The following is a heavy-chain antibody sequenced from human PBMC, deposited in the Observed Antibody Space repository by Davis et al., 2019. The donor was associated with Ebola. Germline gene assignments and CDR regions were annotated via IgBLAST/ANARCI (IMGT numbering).Heavy chain of an antibody. CDR1: GGSFSGYY. V-gene: IGHV4-34*01. CDR2: INHSGST. Sequence: MPSETLSLTCAVYGGSFSGYYWSWIRQPPGKGLEWIGEINHSGSTNYNASLKSRVTISVDTSKNQFSLKLSSVTAADTAVYYCASLVKHYYDSSGYYSPYYFDYWGQGTLVTVSS. D-gene: IGHD3-22*01. CDR3: ASLVKHYYDSSGYYSPYYFDY. J-gene: IGHJ4*02.